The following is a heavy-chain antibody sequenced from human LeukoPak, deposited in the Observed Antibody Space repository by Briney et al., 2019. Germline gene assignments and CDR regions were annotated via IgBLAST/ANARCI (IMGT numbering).Heavy chain of an antibody. V-gene: IGHV4-39*01. D-gene: IGHD2/OR15-2a*01. CDR2: IYYSGST. CDR1: GGSISSSSYY. CDR3: ARNQKNFDY. J-gene: IGHJ4*02. Sequence: SETLSLTCTVSGGSISSSSYYWGWIRQPPGKGLGWIGSIYYSGSTYYNPSLKSRVTISVDTSKNQFSLKLSSVTAADTAVYYCARNQKNFDYWGQGTLVTVSS.